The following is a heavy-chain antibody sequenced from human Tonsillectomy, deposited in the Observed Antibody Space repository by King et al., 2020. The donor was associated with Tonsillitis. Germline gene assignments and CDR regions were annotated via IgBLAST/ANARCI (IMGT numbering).Heavy chain of an antibody. J-gene: IGHJ4*02. Sequence: VQLVESGGGVVQPGRSLRLSCAASGFTFSSSSMHWVRQAPGKGLEWVAAISYDGSDKYYANSVKGRFTISRDHSKNTLYLQMNSLRTEDTAVYYCAKEMTTLLPQGFDYWGQGTLVTVSS. V-gene: IGHV3-30*04. CDR2: ISYDGSDK. CDR1: GFTFSSSS. CDR3: AKEMTTLLPQGFDY. D-gene: IGHD5-24*01.